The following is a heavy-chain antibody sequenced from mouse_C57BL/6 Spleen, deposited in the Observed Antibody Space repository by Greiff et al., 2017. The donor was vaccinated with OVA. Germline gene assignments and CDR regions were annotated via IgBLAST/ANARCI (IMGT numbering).Heavy chain of an antibody. CDR3: TDENYGSKGFAY. J-gene: IGHJ3*01. D-gene: IGHD1-1*01. Sequence: EVMLVESGGGLVQPGGSMKLSCVASGFTFSNYWMNWVRQSPEKGLEWVAQIRLKSDNYATHYAVSVKGRFTISRDDSKSSVYLQMNNLRAEDTGIYYCTDENYGSKGFAYWGQGTLVTVSA. CDR1: GFTFSNYW. CDR2: IRLKSDNYAT. V-gene: IGHV6-3*01.